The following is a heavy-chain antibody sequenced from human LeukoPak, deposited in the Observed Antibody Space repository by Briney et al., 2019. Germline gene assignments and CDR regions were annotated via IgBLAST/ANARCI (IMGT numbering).Heavy chain of an antibody. CDR3: ATKTAFDY. CDR2: IIISGSST. V-gene: IGHV3-23*01. CDR1: GFTFSSYA. J-gene: IGHJ4*02. D-gene: IGHD5-18*01. Sequence: GGSLRLSCAASGFTFSSYAMSWFRQAPGKGLEWVSTIIISGSSTYYADSVKGRFTISRDNSKNTLYLQMSSLRAEDTAVYFCATKTAFDYWGQGTLVTVSS.